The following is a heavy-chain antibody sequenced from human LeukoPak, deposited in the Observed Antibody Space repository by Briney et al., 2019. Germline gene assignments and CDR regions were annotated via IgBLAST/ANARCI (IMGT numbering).Heavy chain of an antibody. CDR1: GLTFNNFG. CDR3: AKDLHGGYSSDY. J-gene: IGHJ4*02. CDR2: IGYEGVHK. V-gene: IGHV3-30*02. D-gene: IGHD3-22*01. Sequence: GGSLRLSCAASGLTFNNFGMHWVRQAPGKGREGVAFIGYEGVHKYYADSVKGRFTISKDNSKATLYLQMNSLRPEDTAVYYCAKDLHGGYSSDYWGQGTLVTVSS.